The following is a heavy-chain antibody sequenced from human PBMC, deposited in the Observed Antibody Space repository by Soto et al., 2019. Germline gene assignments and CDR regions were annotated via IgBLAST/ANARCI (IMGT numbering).Heavy chain of an antibody. CDR3: ASFTRGTWSGFTAY. J-gene: IGHJ4*02. D-gene: IGHD3-3*01. V-gene: IGHV1-69*12. CDR2: IIPISATR. Sequence: QVQLVQSGAEVKKPGSSVNVSCTASGGTLTYSSVSWVRQAPGQGLEWMGGIIPISATRNYAQKCQGRVTVTADESATTANMELSSLRSDDKAVYYCASFTRGTWSGFTAYWGQGTLVTVSS. CDR1: GGTLTYSS.